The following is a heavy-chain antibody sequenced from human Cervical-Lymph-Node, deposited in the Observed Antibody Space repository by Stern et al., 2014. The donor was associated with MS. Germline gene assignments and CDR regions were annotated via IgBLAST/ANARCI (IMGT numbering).Heavy chain of an antibody. V-gene: IGHV1-46*01. D-gene: IGHD3/OR15-3a*01. J-gene: IGHJ4*02. Sequence: VQLVESGAEVKKPGASVKVSCKASGYTFTSHYMHWVRQAPGQGLEWVGIINPSGDSASYAQKFQGRVTMTRDTSTSTVYMELSSLRSEDTSVYDCASGTGSKRPTGNYWGQGTLVTVSS. CDR2: INPSGDSA. CDR3: ASGTGSKRPTGNY. CDR1: GYTFTSHY.